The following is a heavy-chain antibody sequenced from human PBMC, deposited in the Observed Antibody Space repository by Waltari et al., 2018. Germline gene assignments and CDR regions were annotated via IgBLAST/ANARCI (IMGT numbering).Heavy chain of an antibody. CDR1: GITFSRYW. D-gene: IGHD3-22*01. V-gene: IGHV3-74*01. J-gene: IGHJ4*02. CDR2: IKSDGRST. CDR3: ATCYYYDSSGNYYVSDY. Sequence: EVQLVESGGGLVQPGGSLRLSCAASGITFSRYWMHWVRQAPGKGLVWVSRIKSDGRSTSYADSGKGRFTISRDNAKNTLYLQMNSLRAEDTAVYYCATCYYYDSSGNYYVSDYWGQGTLVTVSS.